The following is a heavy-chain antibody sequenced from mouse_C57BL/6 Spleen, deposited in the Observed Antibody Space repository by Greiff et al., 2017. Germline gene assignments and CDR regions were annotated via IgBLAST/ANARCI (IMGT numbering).Heavy chain of an antibody. CDR3: AIYYYGSTLYYYAMDY. V-gene: IGHV1-20*01. J-gene: IGHJ4*01. CDR1: GYSFTGYF. Sequence: VQLQQSGPELVKPGDSVKISCKASGYSFTGYFMNWVMQSHGKSLEWIGRINPYNGDTFYNQKFKGKATLTVDKSSSTAHMELRSLTSEDSAVYYCAIYYYGSTLYYYAMDYWGQGTSVTVSS. CDR2: INPYNGDT. D-gene: IGHD1-1*01.